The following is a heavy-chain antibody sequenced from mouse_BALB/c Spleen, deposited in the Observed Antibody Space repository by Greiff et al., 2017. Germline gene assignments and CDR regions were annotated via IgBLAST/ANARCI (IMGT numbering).Heavy chain of an antibody. J-gene: IGHJ4*01. CDR3: ARRGSRFYAMDY. V-gene: IGHV1-14*01. CDR2: INPYNDGT. Sequence: EVQVVESGPELVKPGASVKMSCKASGYTFTSYVMHWVKQKPGQGLEWIGYINPYNDGTKYNEKFKGKATLTSDKSSSTAYMELSSLTSEDSAVYYCARRGSRFYAMDYWGQGTSVTVSS. CDR1: GYTFTSYV. D-gene: IGHD1-1*01.